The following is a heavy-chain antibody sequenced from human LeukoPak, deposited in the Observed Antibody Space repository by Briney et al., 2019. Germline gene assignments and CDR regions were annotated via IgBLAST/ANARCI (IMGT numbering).Heavy chain of an antibody. CDR3: ARHDSFIPY. Sequence: GGSLRLSCAASGFTFSDYAMSWVRQAAGKGLEWVSGISDTGRRTYYTDSVQGRFTISRDESKKTVYLLMNTPRAEDTAVYFCARHDSFIPYWGQGTLVTVSS. J-gene: IGHJ4*02. CDR2: ISDTGRRT. CDR1: GFTFSDYA. V-gene: IGHV3-23*01. D-gene: IGHD3-16*02.